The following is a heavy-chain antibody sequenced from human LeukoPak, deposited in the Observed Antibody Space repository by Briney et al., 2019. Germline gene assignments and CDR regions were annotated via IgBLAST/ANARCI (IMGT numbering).Heavy chain of an antibody. Sequence: SQTLSLTCALSGDSVSSNSAAWNWVRQSPSRGLEWLGSTYYRSKWYNEYTVSVKSRITINPDTSKNQFSLQLNSVTPEDTAVYYCARDRASIVDYWGQGTLVTVSS. D-gene: IGHD1-26*01. CDR1: GDSVSSNSAA. CDR2: TYYRSKWYN. J-gene: IGHJ4*02. CDR3: ARDRASIVDY. V-gene: IGHV6-1*01.